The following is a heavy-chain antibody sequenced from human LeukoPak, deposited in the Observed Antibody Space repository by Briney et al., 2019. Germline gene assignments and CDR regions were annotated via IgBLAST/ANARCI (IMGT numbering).Heavy chain of an antibody. CDR3: ARSPPARGYDISTGYYWYYYGMDV. CDR1: GGSISSGSYY. V-gene: IGHV4-61*02. CDR2: IYTSGST. D-gene: IGHD3-9*01. Sequence: PSETLSLTCTVSGGSISSGSYYWSWIRQPAGKGLEWIGRIYTSGSTNYNPSLKSRVTISVDTSKNQFSLKLSSVTAADTAVYYCARSPPARGYDISTGYYWYYYGMDVWGQGTTVTVSS. J-gene: IGHJ6*02.